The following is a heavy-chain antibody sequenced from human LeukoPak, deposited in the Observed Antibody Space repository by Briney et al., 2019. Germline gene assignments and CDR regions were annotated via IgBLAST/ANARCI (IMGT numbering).Heavy chain of an antibody. V-gene: IGHV3-48*01. CDR1: GFTFSSYS. CDR2: ISSSSSTI. D-gene: IGHD3-10*01. CDR3: AREGVAVRGALNWFDP. Sequence: RGSLRLSCAASGFTFSSYSMNWVRQAPGKGLEWVSYISSSSSTIYYADSVKGRFTISRDNAKNSLYLQMNSLRAEDTAVYYCAREGVAVRGALNWFDPWGQGTLVTVSS. J-gene: IGHJ5*02.